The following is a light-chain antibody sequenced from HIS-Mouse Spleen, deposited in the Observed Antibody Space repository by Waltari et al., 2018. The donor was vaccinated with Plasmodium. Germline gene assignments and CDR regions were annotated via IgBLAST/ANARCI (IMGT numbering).Light chain of an antibody. V-gene: IGKV3-20*01. CDR1: QSVSISY. CDR2: GAS. J-gene: IGKJ3*01. Sequence: EIVLPQSPGTLSLSPGARANLSCRASQSVSISYLAWYQQKPGQAPRLLIYGASSRATGIPDRFSGSGSGTDFTLTISRLEPEDFAVYYCQQYGSSPFTFGPGTKVDIK. CDR3: QQYGSSPFT.